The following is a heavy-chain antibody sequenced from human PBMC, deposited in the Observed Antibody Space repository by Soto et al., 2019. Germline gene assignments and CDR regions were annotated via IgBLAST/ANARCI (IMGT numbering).Heavy chain of an antibody. J-gene: IGHJ5*02. D-gene: IGHD2-8*01. CDR3: ARGRYCTNGVCYTPDP. CDR2: ISAYNGNT. CDR1: GYTFTSYG. Sequence: ASVRVSCKASGYTFTSYGISWVRQAPGQGLEWMGWISAYNGNTNYAQKLQGRVTMTTDTSTSTAYMELRSLRSDDTAVYYCARGRYCTNGVCYTPDPWGQGTLVTVSS. V-gene: IGHV1-18*04.